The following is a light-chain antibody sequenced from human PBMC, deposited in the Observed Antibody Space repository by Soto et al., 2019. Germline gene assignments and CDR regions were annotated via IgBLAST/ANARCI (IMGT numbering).Light chain of an antibody. V-gene: IGLV2-8*01. J-gene: IGLJ1*01. CDR2: EVI. CDR3: CSYAGNSYV. Sequence: QSVLTQPPSASGSPGQSVTISCTGTSSDVGGYEHVSWYQQHPGKVPKVMIYEVIKWPSGVPDRFSGSKSGNTASLTVSGLQAEDEADYYCCSYAGNSYVFGTGTKLTVL. CDR1: SSDVGGYEH.